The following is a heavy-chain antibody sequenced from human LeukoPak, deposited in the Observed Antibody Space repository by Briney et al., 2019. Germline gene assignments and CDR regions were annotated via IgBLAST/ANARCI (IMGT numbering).Heavy chain of an antibody. D-gene: IGHD2-2*03. CDR1: GGSISSGDYD. Sequence: SETLSLTCTVSGGSISSGDYDWSWIRQPPGKGLEWIGYIYYSGSTYYNPSLKSRVTISVDTSKNQFSLKLSSVTAADTAVYYCARDRGYCSSTSCNNWFDPWGQGTLVTVSS. J-gene: IGHJ5*02. CDR3: ARDRGYCSSTSCNNWFDP. V-gene: IGHV4-30-4*01. CDR2: IYYSGST.